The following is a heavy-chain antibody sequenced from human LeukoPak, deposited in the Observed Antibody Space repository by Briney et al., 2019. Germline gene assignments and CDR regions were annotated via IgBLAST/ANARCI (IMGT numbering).Heavy chain of an antibody. CDR2: IYTSGST. Sequence: SETLSLTCTVSGGSISSYYWSWIRQPAGKGLEWIGRIYTSGSTNYNPSLKRRVTMSVDTSKNQFSLKLSSVTAADTAVYYCAREERTVTTAPFDPWGQGTLVTVSS. V-gene: IGHV4-4*07. D-gene: IGHD4-17*01. CDR1: GGSISSYY. J-gene: IGHJ5*02. CDR3: AREERTVTTAPFDP.